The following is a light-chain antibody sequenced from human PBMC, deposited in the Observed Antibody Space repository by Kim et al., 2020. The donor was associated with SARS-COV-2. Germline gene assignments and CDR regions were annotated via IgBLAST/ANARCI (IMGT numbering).Light chain of an antibody. CDR1: TSNVGNNS. V-gene: IGLV1-44*01. CDR3: ATWDDNRNGWV. Sequence: GQSGTSSCSGSTSNVGNNSVNWYRHLPGPAPPLLIHSNNRRPSGVPDRFSGSKSGSSASLVISGRRSEDESQYYCATWDDNRNGWVFGGGTQLTVL. J-gene: IGLJ3*02. CDR2: SNN.